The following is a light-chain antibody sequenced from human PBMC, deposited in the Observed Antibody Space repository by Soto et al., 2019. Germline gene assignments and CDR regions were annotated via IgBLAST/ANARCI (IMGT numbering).Light chain of an antibody. CDR2: DAS. CDR3: QQYDNLPST. Sequence: DIQMTQSPSSLSASVGDRVTITCQASQDISNYLNWYQQKPGEAPKLLIFDASNLQIGVPARFSGSGSGTDFTFTISSLHPEDIATYYCQQYDNLPSTFGQGTRLEIK. V-gene: IGKV1-33*01. J-gene: IGKJ5*01. CDR1: QDISNY.